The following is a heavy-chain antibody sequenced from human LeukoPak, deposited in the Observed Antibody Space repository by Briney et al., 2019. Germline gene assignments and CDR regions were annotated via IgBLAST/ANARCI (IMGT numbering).Heavy chain of an antibody. Sequence: ASVKVSCKASGYTFTSYGMHWVRQAPGQRLEWMGWINAGNGYTRYSQKFQGRVTITRDTSASTAYMELSSLTSEDTAVYYCARDRVVVVATTLFDYWGQGTLVTVSS. CDR1: GYTFTSYG. J-gene: IGHJ4*02. CDR3: ARDRVVVVATTLFDY. D-gene: IGHD2-15*01. V-gene: IGHV1-3*01. CDR2: INAGNGYT.